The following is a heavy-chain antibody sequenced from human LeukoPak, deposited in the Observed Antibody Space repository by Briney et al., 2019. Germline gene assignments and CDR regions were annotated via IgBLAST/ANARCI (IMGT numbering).Heavy chain of an antibody. V-gene: IGHV3-7*05. CDR3: ARSDFWSGYHRGYFDY. CDR1: GFTFSSYW. J-gene: IGHJ4*02. CDR2: MKQDGSGK. D-gene: IGHD3-3*01. Sequence: GGSLRLSCAASGFTFSSYWMSWVRQAPGKGLEWVAKMKQDGSGKYYVDSGKGRFTISRDNAENSLYLQMNSLRVEDTAVYYCARSDFWSGYHRGYFDYWGQGTLVTVSS.